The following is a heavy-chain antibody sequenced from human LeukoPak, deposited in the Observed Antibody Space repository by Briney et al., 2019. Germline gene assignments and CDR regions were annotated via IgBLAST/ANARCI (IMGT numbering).Heavy chain of an antibody. CDR3: ARGEMATIDY. J-gene: IGHJ4*02. V-gene: IGHV4-34*01. CDR1: GGSFSGYY. D-gene: IGHD5-24*01. Sequence: SETLSLTCAVYGGSFSGYYWSWIRQPPGKGLEWIGEIYHSGSTNYNPSLKSRVTISVDKSKNQFSLKLSSVTAADTAVYYCARGEMATIDYWGQGTLVTVSS. CDR2: IYHSGST.